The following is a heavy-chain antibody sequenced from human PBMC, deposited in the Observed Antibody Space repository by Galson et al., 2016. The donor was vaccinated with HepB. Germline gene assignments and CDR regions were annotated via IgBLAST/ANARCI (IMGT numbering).Heavy chain of an antibody. CDR1: GYSFANYH. D-gene: IGHD1-1*01. V-gene: IGHV1-46*01. Sequence: SVKVSCKASGYSFANYHMQWVRQAPGQGLERMGTVHPSGVNTKLEQEFRDRLTLTRDTSTGTFYLELTSLRYGDTAIYFCAKDSNNWSFDYWGQGTLVTVSS. CDR2: VHPSGVNT. CDR3: AKDSNNWSFDY. J-gene: IGHJ4*02.